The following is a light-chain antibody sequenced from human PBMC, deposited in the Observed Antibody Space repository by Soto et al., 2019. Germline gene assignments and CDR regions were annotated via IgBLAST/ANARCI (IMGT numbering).Light chain of an antibody. V-gene: IGLV2-14*01. Sequence: QSVLTQPASVSGSPGQSITISCTGTSSDLGGYNYVSWYQQHPGKAPKLMIYEVSNRPSGVSNRFSGSKSGNTASLTISGLQAEDEAEYYCSSYTSSSSWVFGGGTQLTVL. CDR1: SSDLGGYNY. J-gene: IGLJ3*02. CDR3: SSYTSSSSWV. CDR2: EVS.